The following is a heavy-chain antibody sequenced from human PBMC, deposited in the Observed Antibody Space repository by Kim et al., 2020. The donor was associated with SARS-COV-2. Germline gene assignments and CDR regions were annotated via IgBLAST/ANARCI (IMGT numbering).Heavy chain of an antibody. CDR2: VGVGGDGI. D-gene: IGHD1-26*01. CDR3: AKAPARGSTFEH. CDR1: GITLSSYA. J-gene: IGHJ4*02. Sequence: GGSLRRSCVASGITLSSYAMSWVRQAPGKGLEWVSRVGVGGDGIVYADSVKGRFIISTDNSQNTVYLQMNSLRADDTAVYFCAKAPARGSTFEHWGQGTLVSVSS. V-gene: IGHV3-23*01.